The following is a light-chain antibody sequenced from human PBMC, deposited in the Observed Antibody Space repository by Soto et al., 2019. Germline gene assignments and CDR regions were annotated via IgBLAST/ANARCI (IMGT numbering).Light chain of an antibody. Sequence: EIVMTQSPATLSVSPGERATLSCRASQSVNYNLAWSQQRPGQAPRLLIYGASTRATGIPARFSGSGSGTEFILTISSLQSEDFAVYYCPQYDNWPRTSGQGTKVDI. CDR1: QSVNYN. J-gene: IGKJ1*01. V-gene: IGKV3-15*01. CDR2: GAS. CDR3: PQYDNWPRT.